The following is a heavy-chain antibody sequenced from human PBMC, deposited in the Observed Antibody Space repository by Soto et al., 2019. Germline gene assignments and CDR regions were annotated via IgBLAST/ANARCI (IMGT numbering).Heavy chain of an antibody. CDR1: GYSFTSYW. Sequence: GESLKISCKGSGYSFTSYWISGVRQMPGKGLEWMGRIDPSDSYNNYSPSFQGHVTISADKSISTAYLQWSSLKASDTAMYYCARHVHSSPSSRPGARCYGMDVWGQGTMVTVSS. CDR2: IDPSDSYN. J-gene: IGHJ6*02. CDR3: ARHVHSSPSSRPGARCYGMDV. V-gene: IGHV5-10-1*01. D-gene: IGHD6-6*01.